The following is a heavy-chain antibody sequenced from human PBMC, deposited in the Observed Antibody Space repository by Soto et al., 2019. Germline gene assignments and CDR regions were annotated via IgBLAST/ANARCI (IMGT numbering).Heavy chain of an antibody. Sequence: ASVKVSCKASGYTFTGYYMHWVRQAPGQGLEWMGIINPSGGSTSYAQKFQGRVTMTRDTSTSTVYMELSSLRSEDTAVYYCARNWLYCSGGSCPVHDAFDIWGQGTMVTVSS. J-gene: IGHJ3*02. CDR2: INPSGGST. CDR1: GYTFTGYY. D-gene: IGHD2-15*01. CDR3: ARNWLYCSGGSCPVHDAFDI. V-gene: IGHV1-46*03.